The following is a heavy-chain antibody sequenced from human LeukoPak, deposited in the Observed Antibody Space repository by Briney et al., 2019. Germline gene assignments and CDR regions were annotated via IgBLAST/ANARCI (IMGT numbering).Heavy chain of an antibody. V-gene: IGHV3-30*18. CDR2: ISYDGSNK. J-gene: IGHJ3*02. CDR3: AKDGQEELHDAFDI. CDR1: GFSFSRYW. D-gene: IGHD1-26*01. Sequence: GGSLRLSCAASGFSFSRYWMSWVRQAPGKGLEWAAVISYDGSNKYYADSVKGRFTISRDNSKNTLYLQMNSLRAEDTAVYYCAKDGQEELHDAFDIWGQGTMVTVSS.